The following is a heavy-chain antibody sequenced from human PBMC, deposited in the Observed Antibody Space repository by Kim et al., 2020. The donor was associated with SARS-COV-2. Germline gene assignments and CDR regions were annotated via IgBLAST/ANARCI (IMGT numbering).Heavy chain of an antibody. CDR2: INHSGST. CDR3: ARGKAASVMRNYYYYGMDV. J-gene: IGHJ6*02. Sequence: SETLSLTCAVYGGSFSGYYWSWIRQPPGKGLEWIGEINHSGSTNYNPSLKSRVTISVDTSKNQFSLKLSSVTAADTAVYYCARGKAASVMRNYYYYGMDVWGQGTTVTVSS. CDR1: GGSFSGYY. D-gene: IGHD6-13*01. V-gene: IGHV4-34*01.